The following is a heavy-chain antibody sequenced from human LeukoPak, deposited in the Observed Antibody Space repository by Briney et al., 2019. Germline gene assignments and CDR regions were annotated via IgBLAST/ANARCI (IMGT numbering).Heavy chain of an antibody. J-gene: IGHJ4*02. CDR1: GGYISAYY. V-gene: IGHV4-59*12. D-gene: IGHD5-12*01. CDR2: IFTGST. Sequence: PSETLSLTCAVSGGYISAYYWNWIRQPPGKGLEWIGYIFTGSTTYNPSLKSRVTISVDTSKNHLSLNLSSVTAADTAVYYCAREPTSGREPTSGRPLDYWGQGTLVTVSS. CDR3: AREPTSGREPTSGRPLDY.